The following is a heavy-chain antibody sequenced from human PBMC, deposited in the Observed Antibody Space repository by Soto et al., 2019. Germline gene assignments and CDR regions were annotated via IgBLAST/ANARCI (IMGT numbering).Heavy chain of an antibody. CDR3: AKRYSSNWYPPNFGS. CDR2: ISNSGGST. V-gene: IGHV3-23*01. Sequence: EVQLLESGGGLVQPGGSLRLSCAASGFTFSSYAMSWVRQAPGKGLEWVSGISNSGGSTSYADSVKGRFTISRDNSKNMLYLQMNSLRAEDTAVYYCAKRYSSNWYPPNFGSWGQGTLVTVSS. D-gene: IGHD6-13*01. CDR1: GFTFSSYA. J-gene: IGHJ4*02.